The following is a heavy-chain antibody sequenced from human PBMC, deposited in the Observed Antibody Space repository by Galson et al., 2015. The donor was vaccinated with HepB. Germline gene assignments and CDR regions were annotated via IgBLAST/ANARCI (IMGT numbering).Heavy chain of an antibody. D-gene: IGHD3-16*01. J-gene: IGHJ4*02. Sequence: SLRLSCAVSGLSFSRYGMHWVRQSPGKGLEWVAVIWHDGSKKYYVESMKGRLTISRDDSKNMVYLQMNNLRAEDTATYYCEAVNYDPDQDSYYFDYWGQGTLVTVSS. V-gene: IGHV3-33*01. CDR2: IWHDGSKK. CDR1: GLSFSRYG. CDR3: EAVNYDPDQDSYYFDY.